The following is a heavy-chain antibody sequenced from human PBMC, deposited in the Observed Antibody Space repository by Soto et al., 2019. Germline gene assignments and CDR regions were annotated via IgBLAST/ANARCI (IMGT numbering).Heavy chain of an antibody. J-gene: IGHJ4*02. D-gene: IGHD3-22*01. V-gene: IGHV5-51*01. CDR2: IYPGDSDT. CDR3: ARSTYDSNGYHYFDY. CDR1: GYDFASYW. Sequence: GESLKISCKGSGYDFASYWIGWVRQMPGKGLECMGIIYPGDSDTRYSPSFQGQVTISADKSISSAYLQWSSLKASDTAMYYCARSTYDSNGYHYFDYWGQGTLVTVSS.